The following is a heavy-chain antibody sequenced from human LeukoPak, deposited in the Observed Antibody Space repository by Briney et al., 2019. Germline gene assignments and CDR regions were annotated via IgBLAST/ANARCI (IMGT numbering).Heavy chain of an antibody. J-gene: IGHJ3*02. CDR2: MNPNSGNT. V-gene: IGHV1-8*01. CDR3: ARGLHYDSSGYYCDAFDI. Sequence: ASVKVSCKASGYTFTSYDINWVRQATGQGLEWMGWMNPNSGNTGYAQKFQGRVTMTRNTSISTAYMELSSLRSEDTAVYYCARGLHYDSSGYYCDAFDIWGQGTMVTVSS. D-gene: IGHD3-22*01. CDR1: GYTFTSYD.